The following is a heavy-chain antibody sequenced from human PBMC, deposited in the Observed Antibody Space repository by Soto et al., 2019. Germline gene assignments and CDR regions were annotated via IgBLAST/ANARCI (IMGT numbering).Heavy chain of an antibody. CDR3: ARDRNVVVVPAGIEVDFDY. CDR2: ISAYNGNT. J-gene: IGHJ4*02. D-gene: IGHD2-2*01. CDR1: GYTFTSYG. V-gene: IGHV1-18*01. Sequence: QVQLVQSGAEVKKPGASVKVSCKASGYTFTSYGISWVRQAPGQGLEWMGWISAYNGNTNYAQKLQGRVTMTTDTSXSXAXRELRSLRSDETAVYYGARDRNVVVVPAGIEVDFDYWGQGTLVTVSS.